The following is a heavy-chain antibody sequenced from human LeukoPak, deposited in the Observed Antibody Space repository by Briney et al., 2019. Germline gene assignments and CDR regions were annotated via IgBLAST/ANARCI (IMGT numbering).Heavy chain of an antibody. CDR2: ISGSGRNT. V-gene: IGHV3-23*01. J-gene: IGHJ5*02. Sequence: PGGSLRLSCAASGFTFSSYGMSWVRQAPGKGLEWVSAISGSGRNTYYADSAKGRFTISRDNSKNTLYLQMNSLRVEDTAVYYCAKDRVVGMTAWVGVNWFDPWGQGTLVTVSS. CDR3: AKDRVVGMTAWVGVNWFDP. D-gene: IGHD1-14*01. CDR1: GFTFSSYG.